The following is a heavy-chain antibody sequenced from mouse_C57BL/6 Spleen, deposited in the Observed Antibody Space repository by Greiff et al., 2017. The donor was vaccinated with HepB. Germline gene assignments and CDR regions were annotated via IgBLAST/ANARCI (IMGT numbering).Heavy chain of an antibody. CDR1: GFTFSDYG. CDR3: AKGATLGDGFDY. J-gene: IGHJ2*01. D-gene: IGHD2-13*01. V-gene: IGHV5-17*01. CDR2: ISSGSSTI. Sequence: DVQLVESGGGLVKPGGSLKLSCAASGFTFSDYGMHWVRQAPEKGLEWVAYISSGSSTIYYADTVKGRFTISRDNAKNTLFLQMTSLRSEDTAMYYCAKGATLGDGFDYRGQGTTLTVSS.